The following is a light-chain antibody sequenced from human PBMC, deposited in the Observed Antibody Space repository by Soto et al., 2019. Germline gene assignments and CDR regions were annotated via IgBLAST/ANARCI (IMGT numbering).Light chain of an antibody. J-gene: IGLJ1*01. V-gene: IGLV2-14*01. CDR2: AVS. CDR3: SSYRSSDTLEV. Sequence: QSALTQPSSVSASPGQSIPISCTGTSDDIGAYDYVSWYQQHPGKAPKLILYAVSNRPSGVSTRFSGSKSGNTASLTISGVQADDEADYYCSSYRSSDTLEVFGTGTKVTVL. CDR1: SDDIGAYDY.